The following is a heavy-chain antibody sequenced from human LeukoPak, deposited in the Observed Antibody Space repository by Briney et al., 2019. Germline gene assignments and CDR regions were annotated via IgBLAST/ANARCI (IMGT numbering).Heavy chain of an antibody. CDR3: ARDRRGYYGETY. D-gene: IGHD4-17*01. Sequence: PGGSLSLSCAASGFTVSSNYMSWVRQAPGKGLEWVSVIYSGGSTYYADSVKGRFTISRDNSKNTLYLQMNSLRAEDTAVYYCARDRRGYYGETYWGQGTLVTVSS. V-gene: IGHV3-53*01. J-gene: IGHJ4*02. CDR2: IYSGGST. CDR1: GFTVSSNY.